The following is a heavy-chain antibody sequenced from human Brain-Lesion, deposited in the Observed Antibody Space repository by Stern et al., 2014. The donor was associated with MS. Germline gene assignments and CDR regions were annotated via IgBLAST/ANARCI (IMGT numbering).Heavy chain of an antibody. CDR3: AEGGSYGFVY. V-gene: IGHV1-45*02. J-gene: IGHJ4*02. Sequence: VQLVESGAEVKKTGSSVKVSCQASGNTFTNRYLHWVRQAPGQAIEWMGWITPFTGNTNYAQNFQDRVTITMDRSMSTAYMDLSSLRSDDTAIYFCAEGGSYGFVYWGQGTLVTVSS. CDR1: GNTFTNRY. D-gene: IGHD4-17*01. CDR2: ITPFTGNT.